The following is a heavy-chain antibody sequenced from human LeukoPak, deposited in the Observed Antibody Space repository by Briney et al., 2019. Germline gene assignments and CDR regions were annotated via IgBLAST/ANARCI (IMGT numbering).Heavy chain of an antibody. V-gene: IGHV1-69*05. CDR2: IIPIFGIA. CDR3: ARVKYYDSSGYYLGYFDY. J-gene: IGHJ4*02. D-gene: IGHD3-22*01. Sequence: SVKVSCKASGGTFSSYAICWVRQAPGQGLEWMGGIIPIFGIANNAQTFQGRVTITTDESTSQAYMKLSSLRSEDTAVYYCARVKYYDSSGYYLGYFDYWGQGTLVTVPS. CDR1: GGTFSSYA.